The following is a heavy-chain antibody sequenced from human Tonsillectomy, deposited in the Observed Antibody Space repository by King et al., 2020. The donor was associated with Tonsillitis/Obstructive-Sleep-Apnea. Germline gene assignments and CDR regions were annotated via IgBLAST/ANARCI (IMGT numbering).Heavy chain of an antibody. J-gene: IGHJ6*04. CDR2: IDPSDSYT. D-gene: IGHD3-10*01. CDR1: GYSFTNYW. V-gene: IGHV5-10-1*03. CDR3: ASTGALYGSGNYFSDAMDV. Sequence: VQLVESGAEVKKPGESLRISCKASGYSFTNYWISWVRQMPGKGLEWMGRIDPSDSYTNYSPSFQGHITISTDKSINTAYLQWSSLKASDTAIFYCASTGALYGSGNYFSDAMDVWGKGTTVTVSS.